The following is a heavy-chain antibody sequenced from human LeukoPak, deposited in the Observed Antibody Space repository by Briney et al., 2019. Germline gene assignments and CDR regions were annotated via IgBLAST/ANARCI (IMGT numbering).Heavy chain of an antibody. CDR3: AAPHYYDSSGFDY. CDR2: INPNSGGT. D-gene: IGHD3-22*01. Sequence: ASVKVSCKASGYTFTGYYMHWVRQAPGQGLEWMGWINPNSGGTNYAQKFQGRVTMTRDTSISTAYMELSRLRSDDTLVYYCAAPHYYDSSGFDYWGQGTLVTVSS. CDR1: GYTFTGYY. V-gene: IGHV1-2*02. J-gene: IGHJ4*02.